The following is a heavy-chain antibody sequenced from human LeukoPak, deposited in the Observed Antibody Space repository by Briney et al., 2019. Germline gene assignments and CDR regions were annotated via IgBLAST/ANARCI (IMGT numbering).Heavy chain of an antibody. CDR1: GLTFSNHW. CDR2: MNSDGSNT. Sequence: GGSLRLSCTASGLTFSNHWKHWVRQAPGKGLVWVSGMNSDGSNTNYADSVKGRFTIARDDAKNTLYLQMNSLRAEDTAVYYCARLEVRHYPSHFDLWGRGTLVTVSS. CDR3: ARLEVRHYPSHFDL. J-gene: IGHJ2*01. D-gene: IGHD3-10*01. V-gene: IGHV3-74*01.